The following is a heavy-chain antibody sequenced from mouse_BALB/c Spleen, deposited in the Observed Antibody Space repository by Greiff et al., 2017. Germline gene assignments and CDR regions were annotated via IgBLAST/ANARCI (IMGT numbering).Heavy chain of an antibody. CDR3: DKGVGNYAMDY. CDR2: IWAGGST. V-gene: IGHV2-9*02. CDR1: GFSLTSYG. D-gene: IGHD1-3*01. J-gene: IGHJ4*01. Sequence: QVQLQQSGPGLVAPSQSLSITCTVSGFSLTSYGVHWVRQPPGKGLEWLGVIWAGGSTNYNSALMSRLSISKDNSNSHVFLKMNSLQTDDTAMYYCDKGVGNYAMDYWGQGTSVTVSS.